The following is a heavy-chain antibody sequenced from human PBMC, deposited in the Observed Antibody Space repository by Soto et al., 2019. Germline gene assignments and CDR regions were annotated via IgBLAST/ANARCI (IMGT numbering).Heavy chain of an antibody. CDR2: HYSGGRT. CDR1: GFSVSSNY. D-gene: IGHD1-26*01. Sequence: DVQLVESGGGWVQPGGSLRLSCAISGFSVSSNYLSWGRQAPGKGLEWVSVHYSGGRTYYADSVQARFTISRDKSNNALYHQMRRVRAEDTAVYFCARHRHPRGTVGATSPLDPWGQGTQVTVSS. CDR3: ARHRHPRGTVGATSPLDP. J-gene: IGHJ5*02. V-gene: IGHV3-53*01.